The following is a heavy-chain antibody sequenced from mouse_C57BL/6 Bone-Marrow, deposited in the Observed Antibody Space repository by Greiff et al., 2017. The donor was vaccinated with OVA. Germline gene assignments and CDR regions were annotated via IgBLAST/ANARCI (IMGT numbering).Heavy chain of an antibody. J-gene: IGHJ1*03. CDR2: IDPANGNT. Sequence: EVQLQQSVAELVRPGASVKLSCTASGFNIKNTYMHWVKQRPEQGLEWIGRIDPANGNTKYAPKFQGKATITADTSSTTAYLQLSSLTSEDTAIYYCARRSYYDYDGYWYFDVWGTGTTVTVSS. D-gene: IGHD2-4*01. CDR3: ARRSYYDYDGYWYFDV. CDR1: GFNIKNTY. V-gene: IGHV14-3*01.